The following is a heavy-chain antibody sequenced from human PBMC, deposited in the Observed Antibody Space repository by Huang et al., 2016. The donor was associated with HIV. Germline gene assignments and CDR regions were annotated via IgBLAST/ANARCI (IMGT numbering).Heavy chain of an antibody. Sequence: QVQLVQSGAEVKKPGSSVRVSCEASGGTFSSYAINWVRQAPGQGLEGVGGIIPIFGTPKHAQKFQGRVTITADESTSTAYMELSSLRSDDTAVYYCARDRKYDNAWYWFDPWGQGTLVTVSS. J-gene: IGHJ5*02. CDR3: ARDRKYDNAWYWFDP. CDR1: GGTFSSYA. CDR2: IIPIFGTP. D-gene: IGHD1-1*01. V-gene: IGHV1-69*01.